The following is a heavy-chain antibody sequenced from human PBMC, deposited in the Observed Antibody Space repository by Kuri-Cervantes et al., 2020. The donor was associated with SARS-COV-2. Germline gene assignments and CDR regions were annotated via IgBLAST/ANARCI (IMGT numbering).Heavy chain of an antibody. CDR1: GFTFSSYA. J-gene: IGHJ4*02. V-gene: IGHV3-73*01. CDR2: VRGNANNYAT. CDR3: TTLIDY. Sequence: GESLKISCAASGFTFSSYAMSWVRQAPGKGLEWVGRVRGNANNYATAYAASVRDRFTISRDDSKNMAYLQMNSLKTEDTAVYYCTTLIDYWGQGALVTVSS.